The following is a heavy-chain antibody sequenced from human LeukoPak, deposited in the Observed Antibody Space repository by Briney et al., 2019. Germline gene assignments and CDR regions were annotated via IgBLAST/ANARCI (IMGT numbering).Heavy chain of an antibody. CDR3: ADRNVNRPIDY. V-gene: IGHV3-23*01. CDR2: ISGSGGST. CDR1: GFTFSSHA. Sequence: GGSLRLSCAASGFTFSSHAMSWVRQAPGKGLEWVSGISGSGGSTYYADSVKGRFTISRDNSKNTLYLQMSSLRAEDTAVYYCADRNVNRPIDYWGQGTLVTVSS. D-gene: IGHD1-14*01. J-gene: IGHJ4*02.